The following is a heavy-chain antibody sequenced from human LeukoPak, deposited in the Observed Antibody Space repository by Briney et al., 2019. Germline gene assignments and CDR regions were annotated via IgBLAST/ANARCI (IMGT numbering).Heavy chain of an antibody. V-gene: IGHV3-74*01. CDR2: INTDGSKT. Sequence: GGSLRLSCVTSGFTFSNYWMHWVRQAPGKGLVWVSRINTDGSKTTYADSVKGRFTMSRDSAKNTLYLQMNSPRAEDTAVYYCARGGESYYGSGSHDYWGQGTLVTVSS. D-gene: IGHD3-10*01. CDR3: ARGGESYYGSGSHDY. J-gene: IGHJ4*02. CDR1: GFTFSNYW.